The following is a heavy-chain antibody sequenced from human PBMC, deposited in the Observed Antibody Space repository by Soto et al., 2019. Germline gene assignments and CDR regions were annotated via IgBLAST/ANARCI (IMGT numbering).Heavy chain of an antibody. CDR3: ARRYCSGASCYFDD. Sequence: GGSLRLSCVDSTFTFSSNRMSWVRQAPGKGLEWVANIKQEGSEKYYVDSMKGRFTTTRDNAKNSLFLQMNSLRAEETALYYCARRYCSGASCYFDDWGQGTLVTVSS. CDR2: IKQEGSEK. J-gene: IGHJ4*02. CDR1: TFTFSSNR. V-gene: IGHV3-7*01. D-gene: IGHD2-15*01.